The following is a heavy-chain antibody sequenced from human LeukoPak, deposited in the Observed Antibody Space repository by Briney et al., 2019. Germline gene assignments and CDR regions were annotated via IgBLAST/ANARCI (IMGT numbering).Heavy chain of an antibody. CDR2: IYHSGST. Sequence: SETLSLTCTVSSGSISTSNYYWGWIRQPPGKGLEWIGSIYHSGSTYYNPSLKSRVTISVDTSKNQFSLKLSSVTAADTAVYYCARGVQWELCSHWGRGTLVTVSS. D-gene: IGHD1-26*01. CDR3: ARGVQWELCSH. V-gene: IGHV4-39*07. J-gene: IGHJ4*02. CDR1: SGSISTSNYY.